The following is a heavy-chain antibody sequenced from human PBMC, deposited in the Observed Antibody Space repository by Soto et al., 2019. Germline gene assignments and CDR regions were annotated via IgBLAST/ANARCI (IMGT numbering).Heavy chain of an antibody. Sequence: ASVKVSCKASGYTFTSYYMHWVRQAPGQGLEWMGIINPSGGSTSYAQKFQGRVTMTRDTSTSTVYMELSSLRSDDTAVYYCARLIGSSGWYYGYYYYGMDVWGQGTTVTVSS. J-gene: IGHJ6*02. V-gene: IGHV1-46*01. CDR2: INPSGGST. CDR1: GYTFTSYY. D-gene: IGHD6-19*01. CDR3: ARLIGSSGWYYGYYYYGMDV.